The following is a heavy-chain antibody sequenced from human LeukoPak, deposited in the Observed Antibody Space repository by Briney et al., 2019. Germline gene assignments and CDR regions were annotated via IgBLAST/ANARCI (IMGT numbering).Heavy chain of an antibody. Sequence: GGSLRPSCAASGFTFSSYEMNWVRQAPGKGLEWVSYISSSGSTIYYADSVKGRFTISRDNAKNSLYLQMNSLRAEDTAVYYCARQYCSGGSCGLDYWGQGTLVTVSS. CDR3: ARQYCSGGSCGLDY. CDR1: GFTFSSYE. V-gene: IGHV3-48*03. CDR2: ISSSGSTI. D-gene: IGHD2-15*01. J-gene: IGHJ4*02.